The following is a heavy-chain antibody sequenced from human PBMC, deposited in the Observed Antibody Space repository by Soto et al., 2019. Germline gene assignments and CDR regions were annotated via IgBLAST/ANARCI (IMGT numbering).Heavy chain of an antibody. J-gene: IGHJ6*02. CDR1: GFTFSSYA. CDR3: AKLVKTLLYYDFWASYGMDV. CDR2: ISGSGGST. Sequence: GSLRLSCAASGFTFSSYAMSWVHQAPGKGLEWVSAISGSGGSTYYADSVKGRFTISRDNSKKTLYLQMNSLRAEDTAVYYCAKLVKTLLYYDFWASYGMDVWGQGTTVTVSS. V-gene: IGHV3-23*01. D-gene: IGHD3-3*01.